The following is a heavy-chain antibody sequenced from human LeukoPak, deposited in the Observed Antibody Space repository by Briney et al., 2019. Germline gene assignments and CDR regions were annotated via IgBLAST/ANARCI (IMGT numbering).Heavy chain of an antibody. CDR1: GYTFTIYA. D-gene: IGHD3-9*01. CDR3: ARVVGDILTGYYTFPDY. CDR2: INAGNGNT. J-gene: IGHJ4*02. Sequence: ASVKVSCKASGYTFTIYAIHWVRQAPGQRLEWMGWINAGNGNTKYSQELQGRVTITRDTSASTAYMELRSLRSDDTAVYYCARVVGDILTGYYTFPDYWGQGTLVTVSS. V-gene: IGHV1-3*01.